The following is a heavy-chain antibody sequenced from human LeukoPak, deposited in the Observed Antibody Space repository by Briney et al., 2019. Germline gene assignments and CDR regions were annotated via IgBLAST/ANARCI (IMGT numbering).Heavy chain of an antibody. D-gene: IGHD3-22*01. CDR1: GGSISSGGYF. J-gene: IGHJ4*02. CDR2: IYHSGST. V-gene: IGHV4-30-2*01. CDR3: ARTFSGYYDY. Sequence: SETLSLTCAVSGGSISSGGYFWSWIRQPPGKGLEWIGYIYHSGSTYYNPSLKSRVTISVDRSKNQFSLKLSSVAAADTAVYYCARTFSGYYDYWGQGTLVTVSS.